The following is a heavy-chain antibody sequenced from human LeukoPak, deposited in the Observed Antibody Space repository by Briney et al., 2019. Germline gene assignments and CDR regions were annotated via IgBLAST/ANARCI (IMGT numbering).Heavy chain of an antibody. V-gene: IGHV1-46*01. CDR2: INPSGGST. CDR3: ARAGPNSGSFRHFDY. D-gene: IGHD1-26*01. Sequence: GASVKVSCKASGYTFTSYGISWVRQAPGQGLEWMGIINPSGGSTSYAQKFQGRVTMTRDTSTSTVYMELSSLRSEDTAVHYCARAGPNSGSFRHFDYWGQGTLVTVSS. J-gene: IGHJ4*02. CDR1: GYTFTSYG.